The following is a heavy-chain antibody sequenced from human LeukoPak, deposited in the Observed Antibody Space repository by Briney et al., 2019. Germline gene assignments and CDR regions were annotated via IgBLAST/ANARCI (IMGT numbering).Heavy chain of an antibody. V-gene: IGHV4-30-2*01. CDR2: IYHSGST. J-gene: IGHJ4*02. CDR3: ASDTRTVTSVLFDY. D-gene: IGHD4-17*01. Sequence: SQTLPLTCAVSGGSISSGGYSWSWIRQPPGKGLEWIGYIYHSGSTYYNPSLKSRVTISVDRSKNQFSLKLSSVTAADTAVYYCASDTRTVTSVLFDYWGQGTLVTVSS. CDR1: GGSISSGGYS.